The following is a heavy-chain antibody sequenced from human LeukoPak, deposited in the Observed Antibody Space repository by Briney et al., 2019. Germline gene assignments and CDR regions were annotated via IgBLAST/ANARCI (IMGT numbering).Heavy chain of an antibody. Sequence: PSETLSLTCTVSGGSIGSSSYYWGWIRQPPGKGLEWIGSIYYSGSTYYNPSLKSRVTISVDTSKNQFSLKLSSVTAADTAVYYCASQTYYYGSGSYYQVDYWGQGTLVTVSS. V-gene: IGHV4-39*01. CDR2: IYYSGST. D-gene: IGHD3-10*01. CDR3: ASQTYYYGSGSYYQVDY. CDR1: GGSIGSSSYY. J-gene: IGHJ4*02.